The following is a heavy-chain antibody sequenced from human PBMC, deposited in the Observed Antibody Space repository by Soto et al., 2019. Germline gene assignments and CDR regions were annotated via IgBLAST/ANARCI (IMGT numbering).Heavy chain of an antibody. D-gene: IGHD1-26*01. CDR3: VIDQLPRAQSF. CDR1: GFTFTNYA. Sequence: GGSLRLSCAASGFTFTNYAMSWVLQAPGKGLEWVSTISASGGSTYYVDSVKGRFSISRDNSKNTLYMQMSSLRAEDTAVYFCVIDQLPRAQSFRGQARLVSVSS. J-gene: IGHJ4*02. V-gene: IGHV3-23*01. CDR2: ISASGGST.